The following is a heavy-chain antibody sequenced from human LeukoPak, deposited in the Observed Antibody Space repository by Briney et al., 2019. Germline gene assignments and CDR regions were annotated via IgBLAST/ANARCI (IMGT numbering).Heavy chain of an antibody. CDR1: GFTFDNYA. CDR3: ARDFSVSH. V-gene: IGHV3-9*01. CDR2: ISWNSGSI. D-gene: IGHD3-10*01. J-gene: IGHJ1*01. Sequence: PGGSLRLSCAASGFTFDNYAMHWVRQAPGKGLEWVSGISWNSGSIGYADSVKGRFTISRDNAKNSLYLQMNSLRAEDTAVYYCARDFSVSHWGQGTLVTVSS.